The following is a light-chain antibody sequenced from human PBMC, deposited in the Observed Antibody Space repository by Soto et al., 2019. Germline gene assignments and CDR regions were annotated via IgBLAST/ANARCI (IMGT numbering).Light chain of an antibody. V-gene: IGKV1-5*01. CDR3: QQYNSLGT. CDR1: QSISSW. Sequence: DIQMTQSPSTLSASVGDRVTITCRASQSISSWLAWYQQKPGKDPKLLIYAASSLESRVPSRFSGSGSGIEFTLSSSSLQPDDFATYYCQQYNSLGTFGQGTKVEIK. J-gene: IGKJ1*01. CDR2: AAS.